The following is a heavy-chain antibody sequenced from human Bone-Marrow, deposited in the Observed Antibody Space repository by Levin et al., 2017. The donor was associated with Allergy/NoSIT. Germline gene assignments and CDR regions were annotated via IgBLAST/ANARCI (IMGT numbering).Heavy chain of an antibody. CDR1: GFSFNEYA. Sequence: GGSLRLSCAGSGFSFNEYALHWVRQGPEKGLEWVSGISWNSDSLGYADSVKGRFTISRDNAKNSLMLQMNGLRVEDTAFYYCVKGKTIFGVGTMDYHGMDVWGQGTTVTVS. D-gene: IGHD3-3*01. J-gene: IGHJ6*02. V-gene: IGHV3-9*01. CDR3: VKGKTIFGVGTMDYHGMDV. CDR2: ISWNSDSL.